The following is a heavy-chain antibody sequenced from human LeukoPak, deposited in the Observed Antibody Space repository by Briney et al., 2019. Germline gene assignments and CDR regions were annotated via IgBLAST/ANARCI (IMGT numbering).Heavy chain of an antibody. Sequence: GASVKVSCKASGYTFTSYGISWVRQAPGQGLEWMGWISAYNGNTNYAQKLQGRVTMTTDTSTSTAYRELRSLRSDDTAVYYCALTSGYDNFSFDYWGQGTLVTVSS. CDR3: ALTSGYDNFSFDY. V-gene: IGHV1-18*01. CDR2: ISAYNGNT. J-gene: IGHJ4*02. D-gene: IGHD5-12*01. CDR1: GYTFTSYG.